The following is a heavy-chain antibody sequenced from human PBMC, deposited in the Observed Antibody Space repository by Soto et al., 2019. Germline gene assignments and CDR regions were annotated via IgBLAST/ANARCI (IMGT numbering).Heavy chain of an antibody. Sequence: GESLKVSCKGSGYSFTSYWIGCVRQMPGKGLEWMGIIYPGDSETRYSPSFQGQVTIPADKSISTAYLPWSSLKASDTAMYYCAREGVEVRVFDPWGQGTLVTVSS. CDR3: AREGVEVRVFDP. J-gene: IGHJ5*02. D-gene: IGHD3-10*01. CDR1: GYSFTSYW. CDR2: IYPGDSET. V-gene: IGHV5-51*01.